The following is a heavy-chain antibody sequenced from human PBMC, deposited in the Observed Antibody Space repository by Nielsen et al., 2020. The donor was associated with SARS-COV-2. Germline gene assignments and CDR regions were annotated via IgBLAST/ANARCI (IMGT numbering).Heavy chain of an antibody. CDR2: ISYDGSNK. D-gene: IGHD3-22*01. V-gene: IGHV3-30-3*01. J-gene: IGHJ4*02. CDR1: GFTFSSYA. Sequence: GESLKISCAASGFTFSSYAMHWVRQAPGKGLEWVAVISYDGSNKYYADSVKGRFTISRDNSKNTLYLQMNSLRAEDTAVYYCAKEVSDDYYDNSGYFQPFDYWGQGTLVTVSS. CDR3: AKEVSDDYYDNSGYFQPFDY.